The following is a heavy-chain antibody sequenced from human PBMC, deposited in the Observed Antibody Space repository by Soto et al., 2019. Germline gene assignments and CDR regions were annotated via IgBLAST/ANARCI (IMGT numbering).Heavy chain of an antibody. D-gene: IGHD2-2*01. Sequence: SVKVSCKASGGTFSSYAISWVRQAPGQGLEWMGGIIPIFGTANYAQKFQGRVTITADKSTSTAYMELSSLRSEDTAVYYCARGAPQLGYCSSTSCYALDYYGMDVWGQGTTVTVSS. V-gene: IGHV1-69*06. CDR3: ARGAPQLGYCSSTSCYALDYYGMDV. CDR2: IIPIFGTA. J-gene: IGHJ6*02. CDR1: GGTFSSYA.